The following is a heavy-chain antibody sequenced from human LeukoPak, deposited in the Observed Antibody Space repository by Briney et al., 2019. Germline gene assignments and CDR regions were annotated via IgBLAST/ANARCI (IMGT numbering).Heavy chain of an antibody. Sequence: GGSLRLSCAASGFTFSDYSMNWVRQAPGKGLEWVSYISSNSATIYYADSVKGRITISRDNAKNSLYLQMNSLRAEDTAVYYCASLKREVAARYYYYMDVWGKGTTVTVSS. CDR2: ISSNSATI. D-gene: IGHD2-15*01. CDR1: GFTFSDYS. V-gene: IGHV3-48*01. J-gene: IGHJ6*03. CDR3: ASLKREVAARYYYYMDV.